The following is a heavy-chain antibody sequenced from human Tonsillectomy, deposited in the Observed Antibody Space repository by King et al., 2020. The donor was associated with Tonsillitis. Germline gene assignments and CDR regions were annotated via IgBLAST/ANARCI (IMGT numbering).Heavy chain of an antibody. D-gene: IGHD1-26*01. V-gene: IGHV4-39*01. J-gene: IGHJ4*02. CDR3: ARRGGSYYGLDY. CDR1: GGSISSSSYY. CDR2: IYYSGST. Sequence: QLQESGPGLVKPSETLSLTCTVSGGSISSSSYYWGWIRQPPGKGLEWIGSIYYSGSTYYNPSLKSRVTISVDTSKNQFSLKLSSVTAADTAVYYCARRGGSYYGLDYWGQGTLVTVSS.